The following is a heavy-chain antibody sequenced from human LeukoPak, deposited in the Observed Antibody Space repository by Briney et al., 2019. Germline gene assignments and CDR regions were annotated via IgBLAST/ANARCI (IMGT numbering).Heavy chain of an antibody. D-gene: IGHD3-22*01. CDR2: INPNSGGT. CDR3: ARDSGYYDSSFGAFDI. CDR1: GYTFTGYY. J-gene: IGHJ3*02. V-gene: IGHV1-2*02. Sequence: ASVKVSCKASGYTFTGYYMHWVRQAPGQGLEWMGWINPNSGGTNYAQKFQGRVTMTRDTSICTAYMELSRLRSDDTAVYYCARDSGYYDSSFGAFDIWGQGTMVTVSS.